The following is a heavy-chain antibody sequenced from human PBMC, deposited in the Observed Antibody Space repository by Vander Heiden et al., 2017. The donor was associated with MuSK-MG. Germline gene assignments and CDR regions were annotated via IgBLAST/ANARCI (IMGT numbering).Heavy chain of an antibody. Sequence: EVQLVESGGGLVQPGGSLRLSCAASGFTFSSYAMSWVRQAPGKGLEWVSAISGSGGSTYYADAVKGRFTISRDNSKNTLYLQMNRLRAEETAVYYSANTRPYYYDSSGLWWGQGTLVTVSS. CDR3: ANTRPYYYDSSGLW. CDR2: ISGSGGST. D-gene: IGHD3-22*01. CDR1: GFTFSSYA. J-gene: IGHJ4*02. V-gene: IGHV3-23*04.